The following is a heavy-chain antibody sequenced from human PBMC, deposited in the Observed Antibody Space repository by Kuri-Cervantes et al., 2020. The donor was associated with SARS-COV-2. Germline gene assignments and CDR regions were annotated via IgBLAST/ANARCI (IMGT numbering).Heavy chain of an antibody. J-gene: IGHJ3*02. V-gene: IGHV3-21*04. CDR3: AREFMVRGVTHDAFDI. CDR2: ISSSSSYI. CDR1: GFTFSSYS. Sequence: GGSLRLSCAASGFTFSSYSMNWVRQAPGKGLEWVSSISSSSSYIYYADSVKGRFTISRDNAKNSLYLQMNSLRAEDTAVYYCAREFMVRGVTHDAFDIWGQGTMVTVSS. D-gene: IGHD3-10*01.